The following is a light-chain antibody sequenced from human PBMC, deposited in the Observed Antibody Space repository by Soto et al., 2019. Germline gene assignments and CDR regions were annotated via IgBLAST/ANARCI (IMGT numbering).Light chain of an antibody. CDR1: QSVSSKY. Sequence: ENVLTQSPGTLSVSPGERGTLSCRASQSVSSKYIAWYQQKPGQAPRLLIYGACTRATGIPDRFSSSGSGTDFTLSISRLEPEDFAVYYCQQYGSSPWTFGQGTKVEIK. V-gene: IGKV3-20*01. CDR2: GAC. CDR3: QQYGSSPWT. J-gene: IGKJ1*01.